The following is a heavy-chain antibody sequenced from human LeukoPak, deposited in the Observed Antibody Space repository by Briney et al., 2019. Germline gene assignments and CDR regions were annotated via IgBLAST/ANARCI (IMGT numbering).Heavy chain of an antibody. CDR2: ISAYNGNT. V-gene: IGHV1-18*01. Sequence: GASVKVSCKASGYTFTSYGISWVRQAPGQGLEWMGWISAYNGNTNYAQKLQGRVTMTTDTSTSTAYMELRSLRSDDTAVYYCARDRGIYYYDSSGQNWLDPWGQGTLVTVSS. CDR1: GYTFTSYG. J-gene: IGHJ5*02. CDR3: ARDRGIYYYDSSGQNWLDP. D-gene: IGHD3-22*01.